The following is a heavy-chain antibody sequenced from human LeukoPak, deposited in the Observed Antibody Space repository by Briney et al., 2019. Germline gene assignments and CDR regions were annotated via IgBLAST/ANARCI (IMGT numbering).Heavy chain of an antibody. CDR2: IYTSGST. V-gene: IGHV4-4*07. CDR3: ARETYGSYYLDY. D-gene: IGHD1-26*01. Sequence: NPSETLSLTCTVCGGSISIYYWSWIRQPAGKGLEWIGRIYTSGSTNFNPSLKSRVTMSVDTSKNQFSLRLSSVTAADTAVYYCARETYGSYYLDYWGQGTLVTVSS. J-gene: IGHJ4*02. CDR1: GGSISIYY.